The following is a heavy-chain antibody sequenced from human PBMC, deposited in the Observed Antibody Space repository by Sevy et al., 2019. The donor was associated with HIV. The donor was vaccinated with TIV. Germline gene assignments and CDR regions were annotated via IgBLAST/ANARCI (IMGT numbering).Heavy chain of an antibody. CDR1: GFTFSNYW. D-gene: IGHD2-21*02. V-gene: IGHV3-7*01. CDR3: ARGGDDGAFDI. J-gene: IGHJ3*02. CDR2: IKQGGSEK. Sequence: GSLRLSCAASGFTFSNYWMSWVRQAPGKGLEWVANIKQGGSEKYSVDSVKGRFTISRDNAKNSLYLQMNSLRVEDTAVYYCARGGDDGAFDIWGQGTMVTVSS.